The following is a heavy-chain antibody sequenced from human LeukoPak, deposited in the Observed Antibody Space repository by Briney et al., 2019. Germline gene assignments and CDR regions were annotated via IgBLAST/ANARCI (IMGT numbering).Heavy chain of an antibody. V-gene: IGHV3-21*01. D-gene: IGHD2-15*01. CDR1: GFTFSSYN. CDR3: ARAAARFYCSGVLKGFYFDY. J-gene: IGHJ4*02. Sequence: KHGESLKISCAASGFTFSSYNMHWVRQAPRKGLEWVSSITSTSNYIYYADSVKGRFTMSRDNGKNSLYLQMDSLRAEDTAVYYCARAAARFYCSGVLKGFYFDYWGQGALVTVSS. CDR2: ITSTSNYI.